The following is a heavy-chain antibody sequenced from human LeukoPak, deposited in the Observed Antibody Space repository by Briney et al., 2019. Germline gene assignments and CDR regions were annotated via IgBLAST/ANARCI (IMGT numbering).Heavy chain of an antibody. D-gene: IGHD4-23*01. CDR1: GYSFTSYW. J-gene: IGHJ4*02. CDR2: IYPGDSDT. Sequence: GESLKISCKGSGYSFTSYWIGWVRQMPGKGLEWMGIIYPGDSDTRYSPSFRGQVTISADKSISTAYLQWSSLKASDTAMYYCARRFYGGNSVLYSFDYWGQGTLVTVSS. V-gene: IGHV5-51*01. CDR3: ARRFYGGNSVLYSFDY.